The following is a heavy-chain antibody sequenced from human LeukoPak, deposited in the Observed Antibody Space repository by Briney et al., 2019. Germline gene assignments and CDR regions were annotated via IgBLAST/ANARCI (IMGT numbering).Heavy chain of an antibody. CDR3: AIWGRD. CDR1: GFTFDDYA. CDR2: ISWNSGSI. Sequence: GRSLRLSCAASGFTFDDYAMHWVRQAPGKGLEWVSGISWNSGSIGYADSVKGRFTISRDNAESTVYLQMNSLRAEDTAVYYCAIWGRDWGQGTLVTVSS. D-gene: IGHD3-16*01. V-gene: IGHV3-9*01. J-gene: IGHJ4*02.